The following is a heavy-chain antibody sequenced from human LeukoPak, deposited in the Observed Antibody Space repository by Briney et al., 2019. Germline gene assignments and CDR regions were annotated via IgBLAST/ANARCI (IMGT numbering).Heavy chain of an antibody. Sequence: GASVKVSCKASGYTFTSYGISWARQAPGQGLEWKGWISAYNGNTNYAQKLQGRVTMTTDTSTSTAYMELRSLRSDDTAVYYCARVRYYGSGRSRPFDLWGRGTLVTVSS. CDR2: ISAYNGNT. V-gene: IGHV1-18*04. CDR3: ARVRYYGSGRSRPFDL. CDR1: GYTFTSYG. D-gene: IGHD3-10*01. J-gene: IGHJ2*01.